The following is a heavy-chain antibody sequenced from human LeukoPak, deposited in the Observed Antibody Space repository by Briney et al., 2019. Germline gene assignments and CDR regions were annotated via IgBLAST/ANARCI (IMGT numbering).Heavy chain of an antibody. CDR3: ARSSYCSSTSCLLGYYYYMDV. CDR2: MYYSGTT. Sequence: PSETLSLTCTVSGGSISSSSYYWGWIRQPPGKGLEWIGSMYYSGTTYYNPSLKSRVTLSVDTSKNQFSLKLSSVTAADTAVYYCARSSYCSSTSCLLGYYYYMDVWGKGTTVTVSS. D-gene: IGHD2-2*01. J-gene: IGHJ6*03. V-gene: IGHV4-39*01. CDR1: GGSISSSSYY.